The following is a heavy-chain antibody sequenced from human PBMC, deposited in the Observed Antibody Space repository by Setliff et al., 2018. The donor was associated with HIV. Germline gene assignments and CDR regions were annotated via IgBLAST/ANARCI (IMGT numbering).Heavy chain of an antibody. CDR2: IKQDGSEK. V-gene: IGHV3-7*03. CDR1: GFTFSSYW. CDR3: ARVLLRTNPLYGVASNWFDP. J-gene: IGHJ5*02. Sequence: GGSLRLSCAASGFTFSSYWMSWVRQAPGKGLEWVANIKQDGSEKYYVDSVKGRFTSSRDNAKSSLFLQMSGLRPEDTAVHYCARVLLRTNPLYGVASNWFDPWGQGTLVTVSS. D-gene: IGHD2-8*01.